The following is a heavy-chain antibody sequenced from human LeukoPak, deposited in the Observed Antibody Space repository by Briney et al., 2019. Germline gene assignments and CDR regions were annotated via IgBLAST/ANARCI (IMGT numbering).Heavy chain of an antibody. CDR1: GFTFSSYA. CDR2: ISYDGSNK. V-gene: IGHV3-30-3*01. Sequence: GGSLRLSCAASGFTFSSYAMHWVRQAPGKGLEWVAVISYDGSNKYYADSVKGRFTISRDNSKNTLYLQMNSLRAEDTAVYYCARESIVGARGFDYWGQGTLVTVSS. CDR3: ARESIVGARGFDY. D-gene: IGHD1-26*01. J-gene: IGHJ4*02.